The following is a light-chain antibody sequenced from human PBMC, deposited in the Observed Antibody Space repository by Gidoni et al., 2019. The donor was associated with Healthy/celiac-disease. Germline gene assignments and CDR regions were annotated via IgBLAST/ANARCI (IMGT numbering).Light chain of an antibody. V-gene: IGKV4-1*01. CDR2: WAS. Sequence: DIVITQSPDSLALSLGERATINCKSSQSVLYSSNNKNYLAWYQQKPGQPPKLLIYWASTRESGVPDRFSGSGSGTDFTLTISSLQAEDVAVYYCQQYYSTHWTFGQGTKVEIK. CDR3: QQYYSTHWT. CDR1: QSVLYSSNNKNY. J-gene: IGKJ1*01.